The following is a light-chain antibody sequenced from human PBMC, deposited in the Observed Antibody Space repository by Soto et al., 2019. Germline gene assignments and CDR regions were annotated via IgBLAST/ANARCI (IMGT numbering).Light chain of an antibody. J-gene: IGLJ2*01. CDR3: QSYDSSLSGYVL. CDR1: SSNIGAGYD. Sequence: QPVLTQPPSVSGAPGQRVTISCTGSSSNIGAGYDVHWYQQLPGTAPKLLIYGNSNRPSGVPDRFSGSKSGTSASLAITGLQAEDEADYYCQSYDSSLSGYVLLGGGTKLTVL. V-gene: IGLV1-40*01. CDR2: GNS.